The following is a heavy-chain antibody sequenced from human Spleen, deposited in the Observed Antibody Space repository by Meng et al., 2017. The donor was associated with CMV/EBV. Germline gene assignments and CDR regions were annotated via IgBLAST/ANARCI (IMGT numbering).Heavy chain of an antibody. CDR2: MHYSGNP. V-gene: IGHV4-59*01. CDR3: ARDKVDSSSWYYYYYGMDV. D-gene: IGHD6-13*01. Sequence: SETLSLTCTVSGDSFSPYYWTWIRQPPGKGLEWLGYMHYSGNPDYHPSLKSRVTISVDTSKKQFSLTLSSVTAADTAVYYCARDKVDSSSWYYYYYGMDVWGQGTTVTVSS. J-gene: IGHJ6*02. CDR1: GDSFSPYY.